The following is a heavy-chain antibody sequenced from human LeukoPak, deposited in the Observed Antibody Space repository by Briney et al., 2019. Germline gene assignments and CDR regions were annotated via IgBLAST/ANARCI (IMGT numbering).Heavy chain of an antibody. V-gene: IGHV1-18*01. Sequence: ASVKVSCKASGYTFTSYGISWVRQAPGQGLEWTGWISAYNGNTNYAQKLQGRVTMTTDTSTSTAYMELRSLRSDDTAVYYCARDRVVPAAIPYGMDVWGQGTTVTVSS. J-gene: IGHJ6*02. D-gene: IGHD2-2*01. CDR3: ARDRVVPAAIPYGMDV. CDR2: ISAYNGNT. CDR1: GYTFTSYG.